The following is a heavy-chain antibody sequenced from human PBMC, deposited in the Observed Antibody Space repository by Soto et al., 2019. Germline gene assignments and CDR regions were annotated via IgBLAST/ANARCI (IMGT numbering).Heavy chain of an antibody. CDR1: GFTFSSYW. J-gene: IGHJ4*02. Sequence: EVQLAESGGGLVQPGGSLRLSCAASGFTFSSYWMHWVRQAPGKGLVWVSRIKSDGSITTYADSVKGRFTISRDNAKNTLYLERISLRAEHAAVYYCARVGLVTAAGVDVDYWGQATLVTVSS. CDR2: IKSDGSIT. D-gene: IGHD6-13*01. V-gene: IGHV3-74*03. CDR3: ARVGLVTAAGVDVDY.